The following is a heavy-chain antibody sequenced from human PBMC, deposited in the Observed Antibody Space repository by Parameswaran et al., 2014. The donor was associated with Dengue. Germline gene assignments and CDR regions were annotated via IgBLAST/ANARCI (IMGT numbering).Heavy chain of an antibody. CDR2: IKSDGSST. J-gene: IGHJ4*02. V-gene: IGHV3-74*01. D-gene: IGHD3-9*01. Sequence: WIRQPPGKGLVWVSRIKSDGSSTSYADSVRGRFTISRDNAKNTLYLQMNSLRVEDTAVYYCARGSQTGDFDYWGQGTLVTVSS. CDR3: ARGSQTGDFDY.